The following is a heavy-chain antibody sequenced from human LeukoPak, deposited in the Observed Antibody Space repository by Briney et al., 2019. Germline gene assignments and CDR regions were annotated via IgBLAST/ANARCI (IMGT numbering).Heavy chain of an antibody. J-gene: IGHJ4*02. CDR2: ISYDGSKK. V-gene: IGHV3-30*03. D-gene: IGHD5-24*01. Sequence: RGSLRLSCAASGFTFSKYGMHWVRQAPGKGLEWVAVISYDGSKKHYPDSVKGRFTISRDNSKNTLYLQLNSLRAEDTAVYYCARALMATIEYWGQGTLVTVSS. CDR3: ARALMATIEY. CDR1: GFTFSKYG.